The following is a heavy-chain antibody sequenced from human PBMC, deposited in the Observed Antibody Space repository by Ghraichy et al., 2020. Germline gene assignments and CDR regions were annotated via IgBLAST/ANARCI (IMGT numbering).Heavy chain of an antibody. CDR1: GGSISSYY. V-gene: IGHV4-59*01. Sequence: SQTLSLTCTVSGGSISSYYWSWIRQPPGKGLEWIGYIYYSGSTNYNPSLKSRVTISVDTSKNQFSLKLSSVTAADTAVYYCARAASSGWSHPIDYWGQGTLVTVSS. J-gene: IGHJ4*02. CDR2: IYYSGST. CDR3: ARAASSGWSHPIDY. D-gene: IGHD6-19*01.